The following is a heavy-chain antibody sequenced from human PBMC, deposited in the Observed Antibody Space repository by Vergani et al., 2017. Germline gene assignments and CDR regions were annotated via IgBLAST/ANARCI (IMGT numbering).Heavy chain of an antibody. CDR2: IITILGIA. V-gene: IGHV1-69*04. J-gene: IGHJ6*02. Sequence: QVQLVQSGAEVKKPGSSVKVSCKASGGTFSSYAISWVRQAPGQGLEWMGRIITILGIANYAQKFQGRVTITADKSTSTAYMERSSLRSEATAVYYWAGRLEGDYYYYGMDVWGQGTTVTVSS. CDR1: GGTFSSYA. D-gene: IGHD6-19*01. CDR3: AGRLEGDYYYYGMDV.